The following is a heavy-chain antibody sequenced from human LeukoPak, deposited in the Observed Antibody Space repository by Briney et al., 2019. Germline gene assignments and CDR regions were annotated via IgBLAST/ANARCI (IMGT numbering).Heavy chain of an antibody. J-gene: IGHJ4*02. CDR3: ARGTGNLDY. D-gene: IGHD1-1*01. CDR2: IYHSGST. CDR1: GGSISSSSYY. V-gene: IGHV4-39*07. Sequence: PSETLSLTCTVSGGSISSSSYYWGWIRQPPGKGLEWIGSIYHSGSTNYNPSLKSRVTISVDKSKNQFSLKLSSVTAADTAVYYCARGTGNLDYWGQGTLVTVSS.